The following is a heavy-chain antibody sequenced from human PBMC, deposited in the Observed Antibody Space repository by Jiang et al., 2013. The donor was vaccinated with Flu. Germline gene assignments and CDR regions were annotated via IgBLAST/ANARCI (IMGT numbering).Heavy chain of an antibody. V-gene: IGHV3-33*01. Sequence: SGGGVVQPGRSLRLSCAASGFTFSSYGMHWVRQAPGKGLEWVAVIWYDGSNKYYADSVKGRFTISRDNSKNTLYLQMNSLRAEDTAVYYCARMRFGELSHYYYYYGMDVWGQGTTVTVSS. D-gene: IGHD3-10*01. CDR3: ARMRFGELSHYYYYYGMDV. J-gene: IGHJ6*02. CDR1: GFTFSSYG. CDR2: IWYDGSNK.